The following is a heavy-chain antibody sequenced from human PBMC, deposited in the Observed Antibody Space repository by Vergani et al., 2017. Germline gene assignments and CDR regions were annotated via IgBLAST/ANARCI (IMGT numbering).Heavy chain of an antibody. V-gene: IGHV4-4*07. D-gene: IGHD6-19*01. CDR2: IYPSGGT. CDR1: GGSISSYY. Sequence: QVQLQESGPGLVKPSETLSLTCTVSGGSISSYYWSWIRQPAGKGLEWIGRIYPSGGTNYNPSLKSRVTMSVDTSKNQFSLKLSSVTAADTAVYYCARVKWLVRQVYYFDYWGQGTLVTVSS. J-gene: IGHJ4*02. CDR3: ARVKWLVRQVYYFDY.